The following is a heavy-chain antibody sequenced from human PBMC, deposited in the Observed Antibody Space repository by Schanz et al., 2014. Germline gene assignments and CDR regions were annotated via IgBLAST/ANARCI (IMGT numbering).Heavy chain of an antibody. V-gene: IGHV1-46*01. Sequence: QVQLVQSGAEVKKPGASVKVSCKASGYTFTSYYMHWVRQAPGQDLEWMGRIIPILDKTNYAQKFQDRVTMTADKSTSTVYMEVSGLRSEDTAVYYCAKVDRTRYYAMDVWGQGTTVTVSS. D-gene: IGHD3-9*01. CDR2: IIPILDKT. CDR3: AKVDRTRYYAMDV. J-gene: IGHJ6*02. CDR1: GYTFTSYY.